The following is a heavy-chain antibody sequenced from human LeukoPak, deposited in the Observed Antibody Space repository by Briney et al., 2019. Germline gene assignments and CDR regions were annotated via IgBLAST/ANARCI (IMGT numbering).Heavy chain of an antibody. CDR1: GGSISSYF. CDR2: IYSSGST. D-gene: IGHD7-27*01. Sequence: PSETLSLTCTVSGGSISSYFWSWIRQPAGKGLEWIGRIYSSGSTNYSPSLKSRVTMSVDTSKNQFSLNLSSVTAADTAMYYCAGESSAGDGRGLDYWGQGTLVTVSS. V-gene: IGHV4-4*07. CDR3: AGESSAGDGRGLDY. J-gene: IGHJ4*02.